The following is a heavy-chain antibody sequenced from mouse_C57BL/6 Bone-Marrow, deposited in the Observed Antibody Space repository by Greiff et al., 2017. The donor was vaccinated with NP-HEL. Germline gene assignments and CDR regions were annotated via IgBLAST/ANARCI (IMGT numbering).Heavy chain of an antibody. CDR3: ARAGRDGYSMDY. V-gene: IGHV1-19*01. Sequence: VQLQQSGPVLVKPGASVKMSCKASGYTFTDYYMNWVKQSHGKSLEWIGVINPYNGGTSYNQKFKGKATLTVDKSSSTAYMELNSLTSEDSAVYYCARAGRDGYSMDYWGQGTSVTVSS. CDR2: INPYNGGT. D-gene: IGHD2-3*01. J-gene: IGHJ4*01. CDR1: GYTFTDYY.